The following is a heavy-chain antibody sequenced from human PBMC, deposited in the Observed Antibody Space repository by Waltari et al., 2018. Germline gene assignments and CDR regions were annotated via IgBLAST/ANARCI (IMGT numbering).Heavy chain of an antibody. CDR2: IYTSGST. CDR1: GASISRRSYY. CDR3: ARPFDI. J-gene: IGHJ3*02. V-gene: IGHV4-61*09. Sequence: QVQLQASGPGLVKPSQTLSLPCPVSGASISRRSYYWRWIRQPAGKGLEWIGYIYTSGSTNYNPSLKSRVTISVDTSKNQFSLKLSSVTAADTAVYYCARPFDIWGQGTMVTVSS.